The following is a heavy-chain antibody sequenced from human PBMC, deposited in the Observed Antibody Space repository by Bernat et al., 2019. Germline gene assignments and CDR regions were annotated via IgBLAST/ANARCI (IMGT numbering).Heavy chain of an antibody. CDR1: GFTFSSYG. CDR3: ARDNVLVVYARPHNWFDP. D-gene: IGHD2-8*02. Sequence: QVQLVESGGGVVQPGRSLRLSCAASGFTFSSYGMHWVRQAPGKGLEWVAVIWYDGSNKSYADSVKGRFTISRDNSKNTLYLQMNSLRAEDTAVYYCARDNVLVVYARPHNWFDPWGQGTLVTVSS. J-gene: IGHJ5*02. CDR2: IWYDGSNK. V-gene: IGHV3-33*01.